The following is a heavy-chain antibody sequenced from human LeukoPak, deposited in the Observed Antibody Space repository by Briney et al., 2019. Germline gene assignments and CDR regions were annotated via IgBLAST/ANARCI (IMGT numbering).Heavy chain of an antibody. CDR3: AREKWEPPYYYYGLNV. CDR1: GGTFSNYT. CDR2: IIPFFDTP. J-gene: IGHJ6*02. Sequence: SVKVSCKASGGTFSNYTINWVRQAPGQGLEWLGGIIPFFDTPNYAQKFQGRLTITADESTSTAYMELSSLRSEDTAVYHCAREKWEPPYYYYGLNVWGQGTTVTVSS. V-gene: IGHV1-69*13. D-gene: IGHD1-26*01.